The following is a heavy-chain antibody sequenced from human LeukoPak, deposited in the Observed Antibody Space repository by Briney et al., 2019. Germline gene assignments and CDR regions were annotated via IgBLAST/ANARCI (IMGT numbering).Heavy chain of an antibody. D-gene: IGHD3-16*01. V-gene: IGHV3-74*01. CDR1: GFTFSSSW. CDR2: ITRDGSST. CDR3: ARDPGYGSWSPFWGGMDV. Sequence: GGSLRLSCAASGFTFSSSWMHWVRQAPGKGLVWVSRITRDGSSTTYAHSVKGRFTTSRDNAKNTLYLQMDSLRDDDTAVYYCARDPGYGSWSPFWGGMDVWGNGTTVIVSS. J-gene: IGHJ6*04.